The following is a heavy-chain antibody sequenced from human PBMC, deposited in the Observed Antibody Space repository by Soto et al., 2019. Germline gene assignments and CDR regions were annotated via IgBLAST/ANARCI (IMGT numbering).Heavy chain of an antibody. CDR1: AFTFSNFG. CDR3: AKSRDGYSFYYFYGMDV. J-gene: IGHJ6*02. CDR2: ILYDGSNT. Sequence: QVQLVESGGGVVQPGRSLRLSCAASAFTFSNFGMHWVRQAPGKGLEWVAAILYDGSNTYYADSVKGRFTISRDNSKNTLYLEMNSLRAEDTAVYHCAKSRDGYSFYYFYGMDVWGQGTTVTVSS. D-gene: IGHD4-4*01. V-gene: IGHV3-30*18.